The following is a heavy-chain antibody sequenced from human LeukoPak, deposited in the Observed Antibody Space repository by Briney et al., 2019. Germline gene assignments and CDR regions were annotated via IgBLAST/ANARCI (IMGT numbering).Heavy chain of an antibody. CDR2: VGHEDGTT. CDR1: GVTLSKIS. J-gene: IGHJ4*02. Sequence: ASLRVSCKVPGVTLSKISIDWVRQAHGKGLEWMGRVGHEDGTTIHAQKFQGRFNMTVDTATDTAYMQMSSLMSEDTAIYYCAAGAMVFDYWGQGTQVSVSS. V-gene: IGHV1-24*01. CDR3: AAGAMVFDY. D-gene: IGHD3-10*01.